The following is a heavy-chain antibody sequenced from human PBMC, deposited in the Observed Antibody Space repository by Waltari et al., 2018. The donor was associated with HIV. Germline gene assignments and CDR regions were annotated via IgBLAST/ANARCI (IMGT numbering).Heavy chain of an antibody. V-gene: IGHV4-59*01. D-gene: IGHD7-27*01. J-gene: IGHJ4*02. CDR3: ARGGGTGDFDY. CDR2: VYNTGST. CDR1: GDSFSSFY. Sequence: VQLQESGPGLVKPSETLSLICSVSGDSFSSFYWSWIRQPPGRRLEWIGYVYNTGSTNYNPSLRGRVTISVDTSNSAFSLRLSSVTAADTAVYYCARGGGTGDFDYWGQGTLVTVSS.